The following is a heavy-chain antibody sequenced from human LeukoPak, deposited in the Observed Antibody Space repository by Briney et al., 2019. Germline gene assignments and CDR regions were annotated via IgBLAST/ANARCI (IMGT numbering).Heavy chain of an antibody. Sequence: GGSLRLSCSASGFTFSSNAMGWVRQASGKGLEWVAGISGSGGGTYYADSMKGRFTISRDNSKNTLSLQINSLRVEDTAVYYCARVGYNFGLDYWGQGALVTVSS. CDR2: ISGSGGGT. V-gene: IGHV3-23*01. D-gene: IGHD5-18*01. CDR1: GFTFSSNA. J-gene: IGHJ4*02. CDR3: ARVGYNFGLDY.